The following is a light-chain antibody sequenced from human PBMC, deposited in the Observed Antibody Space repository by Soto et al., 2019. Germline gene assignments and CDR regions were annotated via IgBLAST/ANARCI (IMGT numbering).Light chain of an antibody. V-gene: IGLV1-44*01. CDR1: SSNIGSNT. Sequence: QSVLTQPPSASGTPGQRVTISCSGSSSNIGSNTVNWYQQLPRTAPKLLIYSNNQRPSGVPDRFSGSKSGTSASLAISGLQSEDEADYYCAAWDDSLNGNVFGTGTKLTVL. CDR2: SNN. CDR3: AAWDDSLNGNV. J-gene: IGLJ1*01.